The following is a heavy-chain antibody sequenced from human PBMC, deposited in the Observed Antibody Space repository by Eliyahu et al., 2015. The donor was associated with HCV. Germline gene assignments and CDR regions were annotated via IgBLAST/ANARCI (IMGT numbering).Heavy chain of an antibody. CDR2: ITNKADGYAT. CDR3: MVYGITYDF. CDR1: GFTFSGSA. Sequence: EVQLVESGGGSVQPGGSLXLSCAVSGFTFSGSAIHWVRQASGKGLEWVGRITNKADGYATAYAASVNGRFTVSRDDSRYTAFLQMDSLKTEDTAVYYCMVYGITYDFWGQGTKVTVSS. V-gene: IGHV3-73*02. D-gene: IGHD2-8*01. J-gene: IGHJ3*01.